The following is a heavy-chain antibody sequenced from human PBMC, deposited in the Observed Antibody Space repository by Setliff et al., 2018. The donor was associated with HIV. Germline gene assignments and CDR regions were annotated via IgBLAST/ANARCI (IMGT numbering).Heavy chain of an antibody. CDR3: STIGYYYDY. CDR1: GFTFTDHF. Sequence: GASVKVSCKVSGFTFTDHFIHWVRQAPGKGLEWMGLIDPEDEKTIYAEKFQGRVTMTADTSTATGYMELTSLRSEDTAVYYCSTIGYYYDYWGQGTLVTVSS. CDR2: IDPEDEKT. D-gene: IGHD6-13*01. V-gene: IGHV1-69-2*01. J-gene: IGHJ4*02.